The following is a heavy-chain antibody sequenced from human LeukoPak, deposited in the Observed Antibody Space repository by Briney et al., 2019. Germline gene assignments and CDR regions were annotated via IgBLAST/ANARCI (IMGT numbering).Heavy chain of an antibody. J-gene: IGHJ4*02. V-gene: IGHV3-9*03. Sequence: SGGSLRLSCAASGFTFDDYAMHWVRQAPRKGLEWVSGISWNSGIMVYADSVKGRFTISRDNAKHSLYLQMNSLRAEDMALYYCAKDYRAVAGTGGAFDYWGQGTLVTVSS. CDR3: AKDYRAVAGTGGAFDY. CDR1: GFTFDDYA. D-gene: IGHD6-19*01. CDR2: ISWNSGIM.